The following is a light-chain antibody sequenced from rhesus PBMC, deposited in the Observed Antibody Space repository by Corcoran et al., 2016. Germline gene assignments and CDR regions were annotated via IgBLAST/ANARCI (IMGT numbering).Light chain of an antibody. CDR1: QSLLDSEDGNTY. CDR2: EVS. J-gene: IGKJ4*01. Sequence: DIVMTQTPLSLPVTPGEPASISCRSSQSLLDSEDGNTYLAWYLRKPGQSPKPLIYEVSKRASGVPDRFSGSGSDTHFTLKISRVEAEDVGVYYCMQATEYPLTFGGGTKVEIK. CDR3: MQATEYPLT. V-gene: IGKV2S20*01.